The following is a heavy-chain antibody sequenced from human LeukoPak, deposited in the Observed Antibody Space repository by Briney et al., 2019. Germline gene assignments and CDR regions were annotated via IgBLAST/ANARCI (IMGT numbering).Heavy chain of an antibody. J-gene: IGHJ1*01. CDR1: GFTFSSYA. CDR2: ISYDGRNT. D-gene: IGHD2-15*01. V-gene: IGHV3-30*04. Sequence: GRSLRLSCAASGFTFSSYAMHWVRQAPGKGLEWVAVISYDGRNTFNADSVKGRFTISRDNSENTLYLQMNSLRAEDTAVYYCVRDASYCSGGSCYTAECFQDWGQGTLVTVSS. CDR3: VRDASYCSGGSCYTAECFQD.